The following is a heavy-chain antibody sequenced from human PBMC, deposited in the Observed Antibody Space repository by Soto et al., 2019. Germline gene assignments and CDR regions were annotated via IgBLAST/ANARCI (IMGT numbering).Heavy chain of an antibody. V-gene: IGHV4-31*03. Sequence: PSETLSLTCTVSGGSISSGGYYWSWIRQHPGKGLEWIGYIYYSGSTYYNPSLKSRVTISVDTSKNQFSLKLSSVTAADTAVYYCARDRATMARGVIKGDAFDIWGQGTMVTVSS. J-gene: IGHJ3*02. D-gene: IGHD3-10*01. CDR1: GGSISSGGYY. CDR3: ARDRATMARGVIKGDAFDI. CDR2: IYYSGST.